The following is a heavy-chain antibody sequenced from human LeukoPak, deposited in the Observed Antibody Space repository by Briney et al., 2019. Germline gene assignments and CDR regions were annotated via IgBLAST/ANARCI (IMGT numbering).Heavy chain of an antibody. CDR3: ARDVYDILTGYSDAFDI. CDR1: GGTFSSYA. D-gene: IGHD3-9*01. CDR2: IIPILGIA. V-gene: IGHV1-69*04. Sequence: SVKVSCKASGGTFSSYAISWVRQAPGLGLEWMGRIIPILGIANYAQKFQGRVTITADKSTSTAYMELSSLRSEDTAVYYCARDVYDILTGYSDAFDIWGQGTMVTVSS. J-gene: IGHJ3*02.